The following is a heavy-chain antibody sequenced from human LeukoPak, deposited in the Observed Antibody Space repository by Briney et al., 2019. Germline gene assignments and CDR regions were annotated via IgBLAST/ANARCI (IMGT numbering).Heavy chain of an antibody. Sequence: ASVKVSCKASEYTFTSYYMHWVRQAPGQGLEWVGVINPSGGSTSYAQKFQGRVTMTRDTSTSTVYMELSSLRSEDTAVYYCATGSGSYPNYWGQGTLVTVSS. D-gene: IGHD1-26*01. CDR3: ATGSGSYPNY. CDR2: INPSGGST. J-gene: IGHJ4*02. V-gene: IGHV1-46*01. CDR1: EYTFTSYY.